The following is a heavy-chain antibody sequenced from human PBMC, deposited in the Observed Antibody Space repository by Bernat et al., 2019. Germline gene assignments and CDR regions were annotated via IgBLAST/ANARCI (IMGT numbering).Heavy chain of an antibody. CDR3: AREGTSGSYYDSSGNHGGAFDF. V-gene: IGHV3-30-3*01. D-gene: IGHD3-22*01. CDR1: GFTFSSYA. J-gene: IGHJ3*01. CDR2: ISYDGSNT. Sequence: QVQLVESGGGVVQPGRSLRLSCAASGFTFSSYAMHWVRQAPGKGLEWVAVISYDGSNTYYVDSVKGRFTISRDNSKNTLYLQMNSLRAEDTAVYYCAREGTSGSYYDSSGNHGGAFDFWGQGIMVTVSS.